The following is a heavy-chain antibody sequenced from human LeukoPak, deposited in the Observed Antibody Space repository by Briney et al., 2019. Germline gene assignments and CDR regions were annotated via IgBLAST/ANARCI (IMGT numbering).Heavy chain of an antibody. CDR1: GFSISTPGVG. CDR3: AHTANGGWYEFDY. Sequence: SGPTLVHPPQPLTLTCTFSGFSISTPGVGVAWIRQPPVKALEWLTLIFSNDDKRYSPSLKNRLTITKDTSKDQVVLTMTNMDPVDTATYYCAHTANGGWYEFDYWGQGTLVTVSS. V-gene: IGHV2-5*01. J-gene: IGHJ4*02. D-gene: IGHD6-19*01. CDR2: IFSNDDK.